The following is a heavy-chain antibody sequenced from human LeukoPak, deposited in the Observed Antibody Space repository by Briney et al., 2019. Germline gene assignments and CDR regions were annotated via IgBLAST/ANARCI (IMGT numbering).Heavy chain of an antibody. CDR1: GYTFTSYG. CDR3: ARDFRRLTMKQEFDI. CDR2: ISAYNGNT. D-gene: IGHD3-22*01. Sequence: VASVKVSCKASGYTFTSYGISWVRQAPGQGLEWMGWISAYNGNTNYAQKLRGRVTMTTDTSTSTAYMELRSLRSDDTAVYYCARDFRRLTMKQEFDIWGQGTMVTVSS. V-gene: IGHV1-18*01. J-gene: IGHJ3*02.